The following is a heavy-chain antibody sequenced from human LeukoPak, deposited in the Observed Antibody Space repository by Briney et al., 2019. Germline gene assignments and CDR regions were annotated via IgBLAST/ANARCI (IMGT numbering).Heavy chain of an antibody. V-gene: IGHV1-46*01. CDR1: LYTLSITH. Sequence: ASAKDSSKPPLYTLSITHIHSGPPTPRQRLEWMGIIDPRGGSTSYAQKFQGRVTMTRDTSTSTVYMELSSLTSEDTAVYYCARSKGRMDVWGQGTTVTASS. CDR3: ARSKGRMDV. J-gene: IGHJ6*02. CDR2: IDPRGGST.